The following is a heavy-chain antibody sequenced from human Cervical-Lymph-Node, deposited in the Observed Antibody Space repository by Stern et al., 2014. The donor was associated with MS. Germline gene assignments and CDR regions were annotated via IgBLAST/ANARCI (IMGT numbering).Heavy chain of an antibody. CDR2: ISGSGGST. CDR3: AKAGYYYDSSGYYKRPFDY. CDR1: GFTFSSYA. Sequence: EMQLVESGGGLVQPGGSLRLSCAASGFTFSSYAMSWVRQAPGKGLAWVSAISGSGGSTYYADSVKGRFTISRDNSKNTLYLQMNSLRAEDTAVYYCAKAGYYYDSSGYYKRPFDYWGQGTLVTVSS. J-gene: IGHJ4*02. D-gene: IGHD3-22*01. V-gene: IGHV3-23*04.